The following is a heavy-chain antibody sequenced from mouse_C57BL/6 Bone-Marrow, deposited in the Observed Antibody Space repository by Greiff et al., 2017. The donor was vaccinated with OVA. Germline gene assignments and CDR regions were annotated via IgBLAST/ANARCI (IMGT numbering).Heavy chain of an antibody. CDR1: GYTFTSYG. V-gene: IGHV1-81*01. J-gene: IGHJ2*01. D-gene: IGHD1-1*01. CDR2: IYPRSGNT. CDR3: ARKGSNYVDY. Sequence: VKLQESGAELARPGASVKLSCKASGYTFTSYGISWVKQRTGQGLEWIGEIYPRSGNTYYNEKFKGKATLTADKSSSTAYMELRSLTSEDSAVYFCARKGSNYVDYWGQGTTLTVSS.